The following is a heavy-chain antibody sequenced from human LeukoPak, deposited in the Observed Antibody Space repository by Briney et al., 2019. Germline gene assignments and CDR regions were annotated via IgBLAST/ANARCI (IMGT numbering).Heavy chain of an antibody. CDR3: AKSISGLGAIKYYYYMDV. CDR1: GFTFSSYA. D-gene: IGHD3/OR15-3a*01. V-gene: IGHV3-21*06. J-gene: IGHJ6*03. CDR2: ISSSSSYI. Sequence: GGSLRLSCAASGFTFSSYAMSWVRQAPGKGLEWVSSISSSSSYIYYADSVKGRFTISRDNSKNTLYLQMNSLRAEDTAVYYCAKSISGLGAIKYYYYMDVWGKGTTVTVSS.